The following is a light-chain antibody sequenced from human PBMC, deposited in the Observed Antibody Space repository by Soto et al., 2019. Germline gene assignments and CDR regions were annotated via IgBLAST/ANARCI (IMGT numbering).Light chain of an antibody. CDR2: GAS. J-gene: IGKJ1*01. V-gene: IGKV3-20*01. CDR3: QQYGNSPQT. Sequence: MTQSPGTLSLSPGERATLSCRASQSFSSSYLAWYQQKPGQAPRLLIYGASSRATGIPDRFSGSGSGTDFTLTISRLEPEDFAVYYCQQYGNSPQTFGQRTKVDIK. CDR1: QSFSSSY.